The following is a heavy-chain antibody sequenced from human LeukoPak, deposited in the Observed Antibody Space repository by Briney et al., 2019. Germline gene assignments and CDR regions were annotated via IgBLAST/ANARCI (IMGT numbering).Heavy chain of an antibody. CDR1: EFTFSSYA. D-gene: IGHD3-10*01. J-gene: IGHJ4*02. CDR2: IKQDGSEK. V-gene: IGHV3-7*01. CDR3: ARQGMVRGVINY. Sequence: GGSLRLSCAPSEFTFSSYAMSCVRQAPGKGLEWVANIKQDGSEKYYVDSVKGRLTISRDDDKNSLYLQMTSLGDEDTAVYYCARQGMVRGVINYWGQGTLVTVSS.